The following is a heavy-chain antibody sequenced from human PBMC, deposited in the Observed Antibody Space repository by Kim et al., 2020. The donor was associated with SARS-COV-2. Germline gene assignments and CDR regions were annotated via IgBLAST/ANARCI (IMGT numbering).Heavy chain of an antibody. CDR3: ARGGVGATTEDNWFDP. CDR2: INPSGGST. CDR1: GYTFTSYY. V-gene: IGHV1-46*01. D-gene: IGHD1-26*01. J-gene: IGHJ5*02. Sequence: ASVKVSCKASGYTFTSYYMHWVRQAPGQGLEWMGIINPSGGSTSYAQKFQGRVTMTRDTSTSTVYMELSSLRSEDTAVYYCARGGVGATTEDNWFDPWGQGTLVTVSS.